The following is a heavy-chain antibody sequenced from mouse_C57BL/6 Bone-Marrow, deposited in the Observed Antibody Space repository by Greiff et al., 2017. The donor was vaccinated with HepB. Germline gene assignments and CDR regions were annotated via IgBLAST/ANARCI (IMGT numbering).Heavy chain of an antibody. CDR1: GYTFTSYW. Sequence: QVQLKQSGAELVKPGASVKMSCKASGYTFTSYWITWVKQRPGQGLEWIGDIYPGSGSTNYNEKFKSKATLTVDTSSSTAYMQLSSLTSEDSAVYYCAREYINYDYFDYWGQGTTLTVSS. V-gene: IGHV1-55*01. D-gene: IGHD2-5*01. CDR3: AREYINYDYFDY. J-gene: IGHJ2*01. CDR2: IYPGSGST.